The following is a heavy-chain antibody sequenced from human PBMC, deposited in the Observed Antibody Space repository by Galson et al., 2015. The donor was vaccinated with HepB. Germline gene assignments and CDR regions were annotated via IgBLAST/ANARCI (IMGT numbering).Heavy chain of an antibody. Sequence: SVKVSCKASGYTFTSYGISWVRQAPGQGLEWMGWISAYNGNTNCAQKLQGRVTMTTDTSTSTAYMELRSLRSDDTAVYYCARGTFRYGDSRLVDVWGKGTTVTVSS. D-gene: IGHD4-17*01. CDR1: GYTFTSYG. V-gene: IGHV1-18*01. CDR2: ISAYNGNT. J-gene: IGHJ6*04. CDR3: ARGTFRYGDSRLVDV.